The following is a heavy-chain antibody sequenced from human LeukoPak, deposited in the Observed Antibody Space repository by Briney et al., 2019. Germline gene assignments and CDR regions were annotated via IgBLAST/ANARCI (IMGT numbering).Heavy chain of an antibody. D-gene: IGHD3-3*01. J-gene: IGHJ4*02. CDR1: GFTFSSHE. V-gene: IGHV3-48*03. Sequence: LSGGSLRLSCAASGFTFSSHEMNWVRQAPGKGLEWVSYISSGGGTIQYGDSVKGRFTISRDNAKNSLYLQMNGLRAEDTAVYYCALTYYDFWGGFWGFDFWGQGTLVTVSS. CDR3: ALTYYDFWGGFWGFDF. CDR2: ISSGGGTI.